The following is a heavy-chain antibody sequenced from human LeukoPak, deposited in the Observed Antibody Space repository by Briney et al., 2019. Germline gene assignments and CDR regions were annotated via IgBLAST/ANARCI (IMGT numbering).Heavy chain of an antibody. D-gene: IGHD3-10*01. CDR3: AREINMVRGVITAFDP. Sequence: ASVKVSCKASGYTFIGYYMHWVRQAPGQGLEWMGWINPNSGGTNYAQKFQGRVTMTRDTSISTAYMELSRLRSDDTAVYYCAREINMVRGVITAFDPWGQGTLVTVSS. V-gene: IGHV1-2*02. CDR2: INPNSGGT. CDR1: GYTFIGYY. J-gene: IGHJ5*02.